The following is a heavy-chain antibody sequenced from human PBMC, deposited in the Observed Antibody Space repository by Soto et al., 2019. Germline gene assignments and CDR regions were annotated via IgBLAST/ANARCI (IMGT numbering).Heavy chain of an antibody. V-gene: IGHV1-2*02. CDR3: ARSVSTIAARPDY. Sequence: QVQLVQSGAEVQKPGASGKVSCKASGYTFTGYYMHWVRQAPGHGHEWMGWINPNSGGTNYAQKFQGRVTMTRGTSISTAYMELSRLRSDDTAVYYCARSVSTIAARPDYWGQGTLVTVSS. CDR2: INPNSGGT. D-gene: IGHD6-6*01. CDR1: GYTFTGYY. J-gene: IGHJ4*02.